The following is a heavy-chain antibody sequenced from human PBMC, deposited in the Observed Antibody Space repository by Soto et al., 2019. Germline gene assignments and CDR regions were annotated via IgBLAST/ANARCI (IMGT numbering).Heavy chain of an antibody. CDR1: VASISSSLRY. CDR3: ARHAPTGIAAPFEH. J-gene: IGHJ1*01. Sequence: SETLSLTCAFSVASISSSLRYWGWFRQPPWQGLEWIGSIHYTGTTYYYSPSLSSRVTISLDASKNHFSLKMTSVTASDAAVYYCARHAPTGIAAPFEHWGLGTLVSVSS. D-gene: IGHD6-13*01. CDR2: IHYTGTT. V-gene: IGHV4-39*01.